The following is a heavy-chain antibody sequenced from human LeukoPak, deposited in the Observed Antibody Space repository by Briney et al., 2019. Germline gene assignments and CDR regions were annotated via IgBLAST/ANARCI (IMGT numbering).Heavy chain of an antibody. V-gene: IGHV4-34*01. CDR1: GGSFSGYY. CDR2: INHSGST. D-gene: IGHD6-6*01. CDR3: ARRTYSSSRVHPKAPGRTLDY. J-gene: IGHJ4*02. Sequence: SETLSLTCAVYGGSFSGYYWSWIRQPPGKGLEWIGEINHSGSTNYNPSLKSRVTISVDTSKNQFSLKLSSVTAADTAVYYCARRTYSSSRVHPKAPGRTLDYWGQGTLVTVSS.